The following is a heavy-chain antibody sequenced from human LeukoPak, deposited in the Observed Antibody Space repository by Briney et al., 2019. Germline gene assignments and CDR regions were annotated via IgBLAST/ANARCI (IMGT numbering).Heavy chain of an antibody. Sequence: SETLSLTCAVYGGSFSGYYWSWIRQPPGKGLEWIGGINHSGSTNYNPSLTSRVTISVDTSKNQFSLKLSSVTAADTAVYYCARQIRWLRYWFDPWGQGTLVTVSS. CDR3: ARQIRWLRYWFDP. CDR1: GGSFSGYY. J-gene: IGHJ5*02. D-gene: IGHD5-12*01. V-gene: IGHV4-34*01. CDR2: INHSGST.